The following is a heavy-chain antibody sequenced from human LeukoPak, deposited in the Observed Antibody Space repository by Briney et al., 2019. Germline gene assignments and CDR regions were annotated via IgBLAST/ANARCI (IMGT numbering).Heavy chain of an antibody. CDR1: GGSISSDGYY. J-gene: IGHJ5*02. Sequence: SETLSLTCTVSGGSISSDGYYWSWSRQPPGKGLEWIGYIYYSGSTNYNPSLKSRVTISVDTSKNQFSLKLSSVTAADTAVYYCARLSSGGSGWFDPWGQGTLVTVSS. CDR2: IYYSGST. V-gene: IGHV4-61*08. D-gene: IGHD2-15*01. CDR3: ARLSSGGSGWFDP.